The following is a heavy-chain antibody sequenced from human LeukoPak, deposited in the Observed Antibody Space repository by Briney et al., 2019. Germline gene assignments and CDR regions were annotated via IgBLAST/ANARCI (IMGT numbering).Heavy chain of an antibody. Sequence: GGSLRLSCAASGFTFTSYAMSWVRQTPGKGLEWVSAITGTSTSTYYADSVKGRFTISRDSTKNTLYLQMNSLRAEDTAVYYCAGYSSSGYWGQGTLVTVSS. V-gene: IGHV3-23*01. CDR1: GFTFTSYA. J-gene: IGHJ4*02. CDR2: ITGTSTST. D-gene: IGHD6-6*01. CDR3: AGYSSSGY.